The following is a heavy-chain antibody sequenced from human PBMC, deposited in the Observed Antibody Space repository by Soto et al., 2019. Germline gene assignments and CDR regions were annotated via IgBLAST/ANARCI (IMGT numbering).Heavy chain of an antibody. V-gene: IGHV1-46*01. CDR3: ARRRGLGLLWFGEAPTGFDP. CDR2: INPNGGST. D-gene: IGHD3-10*01. J-gene: IGHJ5*02. Sequence: GASVKVSCKSSGDIFINYYIHWVRQAPGKGLEWIGIINPNGGSTNYAQKFRGRVTMARDTSTSTAYLQWSSLKASDTAMYYCARRRGLGLLWFGEAPTGFDPWGQGTLVTVSS. CDR1: GDIFINYY.